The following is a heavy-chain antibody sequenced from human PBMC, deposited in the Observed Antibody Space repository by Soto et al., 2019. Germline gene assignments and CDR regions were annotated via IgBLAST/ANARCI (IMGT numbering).Heavy chain of an antibody. CDR3: AKPGCEVVVAATPDYYYYGFDV. V-gene: IGHV3-23*01. CDR1: GFTFSNYP. Sequence: PGGSLRLSCAASGFTFSNYPMSWGRQAPGKGLEWVSTISSGSGGSTHYADSVKGRFTITRDNSKNTLYLQMNSLSAEYTAVYYCAKPGCEVVVAATPDYYYYGFDVWGQGTTVTVSS. CDR2: ISSGSGGST. J-gene: IGHJ6*02. D-gene: IGHD2-15*01.